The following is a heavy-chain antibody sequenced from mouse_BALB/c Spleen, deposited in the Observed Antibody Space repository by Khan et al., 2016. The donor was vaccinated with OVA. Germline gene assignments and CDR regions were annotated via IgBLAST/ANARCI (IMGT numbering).Heavy chain of an antibody. CDR1: GYTFTSYW. CDR2: IAHGSGST. V-gene: IGHV1S41*01. CDR3: ARENYYCSSRYAMDY. J-gene: IGHJ4*01. D-gene: IGHD1-1*01. Sequence: DLVKPGASVKLSCKASGYTFTSYWINWIKQRPGQGLEWIGRIAHGSGSTYYNEMFKGKATLTVDTSYSTAYIPLSSLSSEDSAVYFCARENYYCSSRYAMDYWGQGTSVTVAS.